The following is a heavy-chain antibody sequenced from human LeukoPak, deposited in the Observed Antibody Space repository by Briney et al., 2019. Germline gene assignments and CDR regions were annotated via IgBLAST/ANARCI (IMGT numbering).Heavy chain of an antibody. J-gene: IGHJ3*02. CDR2: INPNSGGT. CDR1: GYTFTGYY. V-gene: IGHV1-2*02. Sequence: ASVKVSCKASGYTFTGYYMHWVRQAPGQGLEWMGWINPNSGGTNNAQKFQGRVTMTRDTSISTAYMELSRLRSDDTAVYYCARARLYDAFDIWGQGTMVTVSS. CDR3: ARARLYDAFDI.